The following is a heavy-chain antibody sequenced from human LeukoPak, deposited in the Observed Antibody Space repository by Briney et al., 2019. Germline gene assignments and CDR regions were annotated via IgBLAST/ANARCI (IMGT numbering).Heavy chain of an antibody. V-gene: IGHV3-23*01. CDR3: AKGGYCSSTSCPRLHYYYYMDV. Sequence: AGGSLRLSCAASGFTFSSYAMSWVRQAPGKGLEWVSAISGSGGSTYYADSVKGRFTISRDNSKNTLYLQMNSLRAEDTAVYYCAKGGYCSSTSCPRLHYYYYMDVWGKGTTVTVSS. D-gene: IGHD2-2*01. J-gene: IGHJ6*03. CDR1: GFTFSSYA. CDR2: ISGSGGST.